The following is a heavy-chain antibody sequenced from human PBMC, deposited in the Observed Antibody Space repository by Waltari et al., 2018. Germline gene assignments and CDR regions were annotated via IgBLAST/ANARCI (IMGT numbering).Heavy chain of an antibody. CDR1: GFIFSRHG. CDR2: ISFDGKKI. CDR3: AKDGDYSLTEYDAFDV. D-gene: IGHD4-17*01. J-gene: IGHJ3*01. V-gene: IGHV3-30*02. Sequence: VQLLESGGGVVQPGGSLRLSCAASGFIFSRHGMHRVRQIPGKGLEWGAFISFDGKKIFDADSVRGRFTISRDNSNNIVFLQMNSLRPEDSGVYYCAKDGDYSLTEYDAFDVWGQGTVVTVSP.